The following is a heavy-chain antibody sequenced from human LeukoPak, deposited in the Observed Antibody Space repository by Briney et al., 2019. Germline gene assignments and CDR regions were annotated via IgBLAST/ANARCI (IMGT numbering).Heavy chain of an antibody. Sequence: SETLSLTRTVSGGSISSSSYYWGWIRQPPGKGLEWIGSIYYSGSTYYNPSLKSRVTISVDTSKNQFSLKLSSVTAADTAVYYCARENHDYGGNFDYWGQGTLVTVSS. D-gene: IGHD4-23*01. V-gene: IGHV4-39*02. CDR1: GGSISSSSYY. CDR2: IYYSGST. CDR3: ARENHDYGGNFDY. J-gene: IGHJ4*02.